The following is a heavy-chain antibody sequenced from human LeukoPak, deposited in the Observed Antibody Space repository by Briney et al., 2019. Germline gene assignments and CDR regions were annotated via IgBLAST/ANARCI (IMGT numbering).Heavy chain of an antibody. D-gene: IGHD6-13*01. V-gene: IGHV5-51*01. J-gene: IGHJ4*02. CDR3: ARHGCIAAADHFDY. CDR2: IYPGDSDT. Sequence: GESLKISCKASGYRFSDSWIGRVRQMPGKGLEWMAIIYPGDSDTRYSPSFQGQVTISADKSISTAYLQWSSLKASDTAMYYCARHGCIAAADHFDYWGQGTLVTVSS. CDR1: GYRFSDSW.